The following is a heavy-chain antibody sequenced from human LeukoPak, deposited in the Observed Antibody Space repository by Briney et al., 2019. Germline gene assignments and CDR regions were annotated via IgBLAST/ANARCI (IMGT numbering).Heavy chain of an antibody. CDR3: ASGIMITFGGVIVTPYYYYGMDV. CDR1: GYTFTSYG. CDR2: ISAYNGNT. D-gene: IGHD3-16*02. J-gene: IGHJ6*02. Sequence: ASVKVSCKASGYTFTSYGISWVRQAPGQGLEWMGWISAYNGNTNYAQKFQGRVTITADKSTSTAYMELSSLRSEDTAVYYCASGIMITFGGVIVTPYYYYGMDVWGQGTTVTVSS. V-gene: IGHV1-18*01.